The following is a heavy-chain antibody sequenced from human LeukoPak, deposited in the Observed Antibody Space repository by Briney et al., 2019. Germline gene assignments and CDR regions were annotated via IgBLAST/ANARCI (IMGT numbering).Heavy chain of an antibody. J-gene: IGHJ4*02. CDR3: AKVEYSSSSYTFHYYFDY. Sequence: GGSLRLSCAASGFTFSSYAMSWVRQAPGKGLEWVSAISGSGGSTYYADSVKGRFTISRDNSKNTLYLQMNSLRAEDTAAYYCAKVEYSSSSYTFHYYFDYWGQGTLVTVSS. V-gene: IGHV3-23*01. CDR2: ISGSGGST. D-gene: IGHD6-6*01. CDR1: GFTFSSYA.